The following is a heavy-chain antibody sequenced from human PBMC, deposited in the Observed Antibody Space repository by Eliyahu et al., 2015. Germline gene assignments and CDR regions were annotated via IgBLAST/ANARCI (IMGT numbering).Heavy chain of an antibody. CDR3: AKVQDIVVVVAALDY. D-gene: IGHD2-15*01. Sequence: EVQLVESGGGLVQPGRSLXLSCAASGFTFXXYAMHWVRQAPGKGLEWVSGISWNSGSIGYADSVKGRFTISRDNAKNSLYLQMNSLRAEDTALYYCAKVQDIVVVVAALDYWGQGTLVTVSS. CDR2: ISWNSGSI. CDR1: GFTFXXYA. J-gene: IGHJ4*02. V-gene: IGHV3-9*01.